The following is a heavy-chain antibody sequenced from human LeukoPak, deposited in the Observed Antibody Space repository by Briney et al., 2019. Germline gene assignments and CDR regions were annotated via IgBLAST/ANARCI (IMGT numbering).Heavy chain of an antibody. V-gene: IGHV4-39*07. Sequence: SETQSLTCTVSGGSISSSSYYWGWIRQPPGKGLEWIGSIYYSGSTYYNPSLKSRVTISVDTSKNQFSLKLSSVTAADTAVYYCARGDGYEGFDIWGQGTMVIVSS. CDR2: IYYSGST. CDR3: ARGDGYEGFDI. D-gene: IGHD5-12*01. CDR1: GGSISSSSYY. J-gene: IGHJ3*02.